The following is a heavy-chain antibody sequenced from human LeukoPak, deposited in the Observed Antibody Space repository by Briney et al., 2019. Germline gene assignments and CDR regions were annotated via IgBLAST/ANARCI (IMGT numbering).Heavy chain of an antibody. V-gene: IGHV3-33*01. CDR1: GFTFSSYG. CDR3: ARTPGGCSGGSCYSGSFDY. CDR2: IWYDGSNK. D-gene: IGHD2-15*01. Sequence: GGSLRLSCAASGFTFSSYGMHWVRQAPGKGLEWVAVIWYDGSNKYYADSVKGRFTISRDNSKNTLYLQMNSLRAEDTAVYYCARTPGGCSGGSCYSGSFDYWGQGTLVTVSP. J-gene: IGHJ4*02.